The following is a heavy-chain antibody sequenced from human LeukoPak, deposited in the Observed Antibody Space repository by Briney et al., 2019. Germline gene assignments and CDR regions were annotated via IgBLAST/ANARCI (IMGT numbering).Heavy chain of an antibody. Sequence: PSEALSLTCTVSGGSISSSSYYWGWIRQPPGKGLEWIGSIYYSGSTYYNPSLESRVTISVDTSKNQFSLKLSSVTAADTAVYYCARRPRDVWIRDFDLWGRGTLVTVSS. J-gene: IGHJ2*01. CDR1: GGSISSSSYY. V-gene: IGHV4-39*01. D-gene: IGHD5-24*01. CDR2: IYYSGST. CDR3: ARRPRDVWIRDFDL.